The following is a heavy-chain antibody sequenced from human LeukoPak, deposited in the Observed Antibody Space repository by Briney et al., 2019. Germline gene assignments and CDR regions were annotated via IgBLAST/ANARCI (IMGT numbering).Heavy chain of an antibody. D-gene: IGHD5-18*01. J-gene: IGHJ5*02. CDR2: ISYDGSNK. Sequence: SLRLSCAXXGFTFXSYAMHWVRQAPGKGLEWVAVISYDGSNKYYADSVKGRFTISRDNSKNTLYLQMNSLRAEDTAVYYCARDPHLGTAMVHPWGQGTLVTVSS. V-gene: IGHV3-30-3*01. CDR3: ARDPHLGTAMVHP. CDR1: GFTFXSYA.